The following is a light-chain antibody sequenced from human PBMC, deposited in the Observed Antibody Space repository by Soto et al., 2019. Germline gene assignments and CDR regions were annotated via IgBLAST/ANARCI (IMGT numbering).Light chain of an antibody. J-gene: IGLJ1*01. Sequence: QSALTQPASVSGSPGQSITIPCTGTSSDVGGYNYVSWYQQHPGKAPKLMIYDVSNRPSGVSNSFSGSKSGNTASLTISGLQAEDEADYYCSSYTSSSTLEVFGTGTKVTVL. CDR1: SSDVGGYNY. V-gene: IGLV2-14*01. CDR3: SSYTSSSTLEV. CDR2: DVS.